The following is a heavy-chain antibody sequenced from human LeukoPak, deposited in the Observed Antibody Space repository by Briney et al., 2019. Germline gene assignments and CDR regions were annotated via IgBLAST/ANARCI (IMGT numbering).Heavy chain of an antibody. CDR1: GFTFSDYY. CDR2: ISSSSSYT. Sequence: PGGSLRLSCAASGFTFSDYYMSWIRQAPGKGLEWVSYISSSSSYTNYADSVKSRFTISRDNAKNSLYLQMNSLRAEDTAVYYCARRSIAPSEDLDYWGQGTLVTVSS. V-gene: IGHV3-11*06. J-gene: IGHJ4*02. CDR3: ARRSIAPSEDLDY. D-gene: IGHD6-6*01.